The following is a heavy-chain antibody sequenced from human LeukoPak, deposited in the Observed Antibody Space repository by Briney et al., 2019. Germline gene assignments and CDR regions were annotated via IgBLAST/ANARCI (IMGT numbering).Heavy chain of an antibody. CDR1: GGTFSSYA. CDR3: ARDTEPNHSGYDFDY. J-gene: IGHJ4*02. CDR2: IIPIFGTA. V-gene: IGHV1-69*01. D-gene: IGHD5-12*01. Sequence: SVKVSCKASGGTFSSYAISWVRQAPGQGLEWMGGIIPIFGTANYAQKFQGRVTITADESTSTAYMELSSLRSEDTAVYYCARDTEPNHSGYDFDYWGQGTLVTVSS.